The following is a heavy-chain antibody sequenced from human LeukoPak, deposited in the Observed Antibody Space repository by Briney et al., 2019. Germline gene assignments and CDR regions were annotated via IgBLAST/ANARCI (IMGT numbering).Heavy chain of an antibody. CDR2: ITGRGRST. Sequence: AESLSLSCAVSGFPFSSYNMNWVRQAPGKGLEWVSAITGRGRSTYYADSVKGRFTISRDSAKNSVYLQMNSLRAEDTAIYYCARDGDGYNQYYFDYWGQGTMVTVSS. V-gene: IGHV3-21*01. CDR3: ARDGDGYNQYYFDY. J-gene: IGHJ4*02. CDR1: GFPFSSYN. D-gene: IGHD5-24*01.